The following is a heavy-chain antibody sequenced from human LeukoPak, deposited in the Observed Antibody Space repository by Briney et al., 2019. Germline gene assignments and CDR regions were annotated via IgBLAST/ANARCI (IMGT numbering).Heavy chain of an antibody. D-gene: IGHD5-24*01. V-gene: IGHV4-39*07. CDR3: ARDPRGHDYGDY. Sequence: SETLSLTCTVSGGSISSYYWGWIRQPPGKGLEWIGSIYYSGSTYYNPSLKSRVTISVDTSKNQFSLKLSSVTAADTAVYYCARDPRGHDYGDYWGQGTLVTVSS. CDR1: GGSISSYY. J-gene: IGHJ4*02. CDR2: IYYSGST.